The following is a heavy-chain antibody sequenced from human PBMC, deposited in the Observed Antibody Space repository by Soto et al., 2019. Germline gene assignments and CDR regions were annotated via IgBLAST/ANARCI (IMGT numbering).Heavy chain of an antibody. D-gene: IGHD3-3*01. CDR1: GFTFSSYS. Sequence: GGSLRLSCAASGFTFSSYSMNWVRQAPGKGLECVSYISSSSSTIYYADSVKGRFTISRDNAKNSLYLQMNSLRAEDTAVYYCARGRWRFYFDYWGQGTLVTVSS. J-gene: IGHJ4*02. V-gene: IGHV3-48*01. CDR2: ISSSSSTI. CDR3: ARGRWRFYFDY.